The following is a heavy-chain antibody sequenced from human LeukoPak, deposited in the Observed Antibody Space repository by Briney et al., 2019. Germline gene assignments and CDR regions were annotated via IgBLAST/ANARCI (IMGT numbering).Heavy chain of an antibody. CDR2: IYYSGST. Sequence: PSETLSLTCTVSGGSISGYYWSWLRQPPGKGLEWLGYIYYSGSTNYNPSLKSRVTISLDTSKNQFSLKLSSVTAADTAVYYCARVLTYGSRTYYFDYWGQGTLVTVSA. CDR3: ARVLTYGSRTYYFDY. V-gene: IGHV4-59*01. D-gene: IGHD3-10*01. J-gene: IGHJ4*02. CDR1: GGSISGYY.